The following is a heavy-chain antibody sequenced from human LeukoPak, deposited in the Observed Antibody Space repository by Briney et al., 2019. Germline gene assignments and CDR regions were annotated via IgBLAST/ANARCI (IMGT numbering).Heavy chain of an antibody. J-gene: IGHJ4*02. V-gene: IGHV5-51*01. CDR1: GFTFTSYW. Sequence: GESLKISCKGSGFTFTSYWIGWVRQMPGKGLEWMGIIYPGDSDTRYSPSFQGQVTISADKSINTAYLQWSSLKASDTAMYYCARETITGTYFFDYWGQGTLVTVSS. D-gene: IGHD1/OR15-1a*01. CDR2: IYPGDSDT. CDR3: ARETITGTYFFDY.